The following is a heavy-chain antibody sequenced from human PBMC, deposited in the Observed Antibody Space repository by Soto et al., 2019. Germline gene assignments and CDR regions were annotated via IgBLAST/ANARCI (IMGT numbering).Heavy chain of an antibody. Sequence: QVQLQESGPGLVKPSETLSLNCTVTGGAISGYYWTWMRQSAGGGLEWIGRIYSSGSTNYNPSLKGRVPLSPDTSMNHFSLRLSSVTAGDTAVYYCARGQRFSDWFDPWGQGTLVTVSS. CDR3: ARGQRFSDWFDP. V-gene: IGHV4-4*07. J-gene: IGHJ5*02. CDR2: IYSSGST. CDR1: GGAISGYY. D-gene: IGHD3-3*01.